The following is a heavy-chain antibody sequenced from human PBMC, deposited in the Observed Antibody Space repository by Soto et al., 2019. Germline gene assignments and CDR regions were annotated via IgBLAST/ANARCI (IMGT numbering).Heavy chain of an antibody. Sequence: QVQLVQSGAEVKKPGASVKVSCKASGYTFTSYDINWVRQATGQGLEWMGWMNPNSGNTGYAQKFQGGVAMTRGTSISIAYMELSSLRSEVTDVYYCARRVVVAATTGPLPGGGDYYYYGMDVWGQRTTVTVSS. V-gene: IGHV1-8*01. D-gene: IGHD2-15*01. CDR1: GYTFTSYD. CDR3: ARRVVVAATTGPLPGGGDYYYYGMDV. J-gene: IGHJ6*01. CDR2: MNPNSGNT.